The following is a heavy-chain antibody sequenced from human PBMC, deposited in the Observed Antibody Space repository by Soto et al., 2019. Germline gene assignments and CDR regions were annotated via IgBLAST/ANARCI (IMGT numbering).Heavy chain of an antibody. D-gene: IGHD6-13*01. CDR1: GYSISSGYY. CDR3: ARSLYSSSWYAGS. Sequence: PSETLSLTCAVSGYSISSGYYWGWIRQPPGKGLEWIGSIYHSGSTYYNPSLKSRVTISIDTSKNQFSLKLSSVTAADTAVYYCARSLYSSSWYAGSWGQGTLVTVSS. J-gene: IGHJ5*02. V-gene: IGHV4-38-2*01. CDR2: IYHSGST.